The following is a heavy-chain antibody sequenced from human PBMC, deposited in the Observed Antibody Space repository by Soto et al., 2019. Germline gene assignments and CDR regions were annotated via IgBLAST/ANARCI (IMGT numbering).Heavy chain of an antibody. V-gene: IGHV3-48*02. D-gene: IGHD5-12*01. J-gene: IGHJ6*02. CDR3: ARGRIVATIQYGMDV. CDR1: GFTFSSYS. Sequence: EVQLVESGGGLVQPGGSLRLSCAASGFTFSSYSMNWVRQAPGKGLEWVSYISSSSSTIYYADSVKGRFTISRDNAKNSLYLQMNSLRDEDTAVYYCARGRIVATIQYGMDVWGQGTTVTVSS. CDR2: ISSSSSTI.